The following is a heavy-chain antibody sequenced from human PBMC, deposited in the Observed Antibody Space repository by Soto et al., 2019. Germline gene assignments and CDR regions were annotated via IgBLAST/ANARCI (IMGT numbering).Heavy chain of an antibody. CDR1: GGSISSYY. D-gene: IGHD3-3*01. CDR2: IYYSGST. Sequence: PSETLSLTCTVSGGSISSYYWSWIRQPPGKGLEWIGYIYYSGSTNYNPSLKSRVTISVDTSKNQFSLKLSSVTAADTAAYYCARALYYDFWSGYGDWGQGTLVTVSS. CDR3: ARALYYDFWSGYGD. J-gene: IGHJ4*02. V-gene: IGHV4-59*01.